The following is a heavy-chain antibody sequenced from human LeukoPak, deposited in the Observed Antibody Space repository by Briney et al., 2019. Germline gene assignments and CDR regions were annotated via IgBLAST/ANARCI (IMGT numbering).Heavy chain of an antibody. V-gene: IGHV3-23*01. D-gene: IGHD2-15*01. Sequence: PGGSLRLSCAASGITFSSYGMSWVRQVPGKGLEWVSSISHTGGSPYYADSVKGRFTVSRDNSKNTLYLQMNSLRVEDTAVYYCAREYEGYCSGGSCFRGTYNWFDPWGQGTLVTVSS. J-gene: IGHJ5*02. CDR1: GITFSSYG. CDR3: AREYEGYCSGGSCFRGTYNWFDP. CDR2: ISHTGGSP.